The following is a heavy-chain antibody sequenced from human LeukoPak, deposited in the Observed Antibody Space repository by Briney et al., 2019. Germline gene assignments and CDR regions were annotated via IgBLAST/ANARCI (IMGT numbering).Heavy chain of an antibody. CDR2: ISWDSGSI. CDR3: AKGNIYYYGSGSYYHNWFDP. V-gene: IGHV3-9*01. CDR1: GFTFDDYA. D-gene: IGHD3-10*01. Sequence: PGGSLRLSCAASGFTFDDYAMHWVRQAPGKGLEWVSGISWDSGSIGYADSVKGRFTISRDNAKNSLYLQMNSLRAEDTALYYCAKGNIYYYGSGSYYHNWFDPWGQGTLVTVSS. J-gene: IGHJ5*02.